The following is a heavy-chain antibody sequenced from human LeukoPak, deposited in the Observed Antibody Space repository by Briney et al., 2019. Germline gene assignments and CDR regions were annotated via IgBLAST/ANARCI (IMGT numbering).Heavy chain of an antibody. D-gene: IGHD3-3*01. J-gene: IGHJ1*01. CDR2: INSDGSST. CDR1: GFTFSSYW. Sequence: GGSLRLSCAASGFTFSSYWMHWVRQAPGKGLVWVSRINSDGSSTSYADSVKGRFTISRDNAKNTLYLQMNSLRAEDTAVYYCARAGDYDFWSGYYDAEYFQHWGQGTLVTVSS. CDR3: ARAGDYDFWSGYYDAEYFQH. V-gene: IGHV3-74*01.